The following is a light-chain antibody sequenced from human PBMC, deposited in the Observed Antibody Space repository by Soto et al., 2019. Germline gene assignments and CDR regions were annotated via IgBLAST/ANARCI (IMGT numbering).Light chain of an antibody. CDR1: QSVSSSY. J-gene: IGKJ1*01. CDR2: GAS. Sequence: EMVLTQSPGTLSLSTGERATLSCRASQSVSSSYLAWYQQKPGQAPRLLIYGASSRATGIPDRFSGSGSGTDFTLTISSLQPDDFATYYCQQYNSYSPTFGQGTKVDIK. CDR3: QQYNSYSPT. V-gene: IGKV3-20*01.